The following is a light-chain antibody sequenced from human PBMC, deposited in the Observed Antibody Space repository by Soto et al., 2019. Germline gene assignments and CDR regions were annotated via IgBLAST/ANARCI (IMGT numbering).Light chain of an antibody. CDR1: SGHSSYA. Sequence: QLVLTQSPSASASLGASVKLTCTLSSGHSSYAIAWHQQRPEKGPRYLMKLNSDGSHTKGDGIPDRFSGSSSGAERYLTISSLQSDDEADYYCQTWGTGIQVFGGGTKLTVL. CDR2: LNSDGSH. V-gene: IGLV4-69*01. J-gene: IGLJ3*02. CDR3: QTWGTGIQV.